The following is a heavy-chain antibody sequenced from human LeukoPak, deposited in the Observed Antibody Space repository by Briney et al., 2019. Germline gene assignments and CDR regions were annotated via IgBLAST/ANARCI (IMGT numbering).Heavy chain of an antibody. Sequence: EGSLRLSCAASGFTFSSYEMNWVRQAPGRGLEWVSYISSSGSTIYYADSVKGRFTISRDNAKNSLYLQMNSLRAEDTAVYYCARIAAAGPYYFDYWGQGTLVTVSS. CDR3: ARIAAAGPYYFDY. J-gene: IGHJ4*02. CDR2: ISSSGSTI. V-gene: IGHV3-48*03. CDR1: GFTFSSYE. D-gene: IGHD6-13*01.